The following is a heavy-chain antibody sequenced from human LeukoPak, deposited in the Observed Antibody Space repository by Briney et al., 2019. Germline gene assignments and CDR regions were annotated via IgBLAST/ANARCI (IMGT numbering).Heavy chain of an antibody. CDR1: ADSSSSYY. CDR2: IYTSGST. CDR3: ARHSRSWYFDY. D-gene: IGHD6-13*01. J-gene: IGHJ4*02. Sequence: SETLSLTCTDSADSSSSYYWSWLRQPAGKGLKWIGRIYTSGSTNYNPSLKSRVTMSVDTSKNQFSLRLSAVTAADTAVYYCARHSRSWYFDYWGQGTLVTVSS. V-gene: IGHV4-4*07.